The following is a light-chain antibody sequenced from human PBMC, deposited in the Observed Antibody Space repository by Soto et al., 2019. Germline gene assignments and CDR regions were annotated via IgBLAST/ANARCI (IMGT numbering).Light chain of an antibody. CDR3: QSYDNNNVV. CDR1: SGSIASNY. V-gene: IGLV6-57*02. Sequence: NFMLTQPHSVSESPGKTVTISCTGSSGSIASNYVQWYQQRPGSAPTTVIYEDHQRPSGVPDRFSGSIDSSSNSASLTISGLKTGDEADYYCQSYDNNNVVFGGGTKLTVL. J-gene: IGLJ2*01. CDR2: EDH.